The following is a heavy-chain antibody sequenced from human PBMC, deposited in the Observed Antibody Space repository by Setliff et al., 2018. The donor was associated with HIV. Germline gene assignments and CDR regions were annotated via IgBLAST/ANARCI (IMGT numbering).Heavy chain of an antibody. J-gene: IGHJ4*02. CDR2: INHRGNT. CDR1: GGSFSGYY. Sequence: SETLSLTCAVYGGSFSGYYWNWIRQSPGKGLEWTGEINHRGNTNYNPSLKNRVTISVDTSKNQFSLKLNSVTAADTAVYYCTRSLVVTAHLDYWGQGTLVTVSS. D-gene: IGHD2-21*02. CDR3: TRSLVVTAHLDY. V-gene: IGHV4-34*01.